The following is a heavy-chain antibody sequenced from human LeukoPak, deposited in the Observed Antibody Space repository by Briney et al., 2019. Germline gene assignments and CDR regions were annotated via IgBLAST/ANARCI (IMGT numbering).Heavy chain of an antibody. CDR2: INHSGST. CDR3: ARGAPQQP. V-gene: IGHV4-34*01. Sequence: PSETLSLTCAVYGGSFSGYYWSWIHQPPGKGLEWIGEINHSGSTNYNPSLKSRVTISVDTSKNQFSLKLSSVTAADTAVYYCARGAPQQPWGQGTLVTVSS. D-gene: IGHD6-13*01. J-gene: IGHJ5*02. CDR1: GGSFSGYY.